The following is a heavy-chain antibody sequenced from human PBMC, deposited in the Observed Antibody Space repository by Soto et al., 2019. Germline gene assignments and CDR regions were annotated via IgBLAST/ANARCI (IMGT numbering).Heavy chain of an antibody. V-gene: IGHV3-30*18. Sequence: GGSLRLSCAASGFTFSSYGMHWVRQAPGKGLEWVAVISYDGSNKYYADSVKGRFTISRDNSKNTLYLQMNSLRAEDTAVYYCAKVVVPAAREAYYYYYMDVWGKGTTVTVSS. CDR1: GFTFSSYG. D-gene: IGHD2-2*01. CDR3: AKVVVPAAREAYYYYYMDV. J-gene: IGHJ6*03. CDR2: ISYDGSNK.